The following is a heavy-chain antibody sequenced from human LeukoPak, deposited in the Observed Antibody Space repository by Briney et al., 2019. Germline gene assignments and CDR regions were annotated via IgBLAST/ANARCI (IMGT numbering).Heavy chain of an antibody. J-gene: IGHJ4*02. D-gene: IGHD1-26*01. CDR2: INPSGGST. CDR1: GYTFTSYY. V-gene: IGHV1-46*01. CDR3: VRTEWELPPFDY. Sequence: ASVKVSCKASGYTFTSYYMLWVRQAPGQGLEWMGIINPSGGSTSYAQKFQGRVTMTRDTSTSTVYMELSSLRSEDTAVYYCVRTEWELPPFDYWGQGTLVTVSS.